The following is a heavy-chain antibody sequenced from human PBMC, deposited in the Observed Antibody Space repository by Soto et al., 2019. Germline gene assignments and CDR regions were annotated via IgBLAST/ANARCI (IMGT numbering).Heavy chain of an antibody. CDR3: ARAQGITTSGAYSMYYYGMDV. Sequence: GASVKVSCKASGYTFTNAGISWVRQAPGQGLEWLGWINTDNGNTNYAQHLQGRVTLTTDTSTSTAYMDLRSLRSDDTAVYYCARAQGITTSGAYSMYYYGMDVW. D-gene: IGHD3-3*01. V-gene: IGHV1-18*01. CDR2: INTDNGNT. J-gene: IGHJ6*01. CDR1: GYTFTNAG.